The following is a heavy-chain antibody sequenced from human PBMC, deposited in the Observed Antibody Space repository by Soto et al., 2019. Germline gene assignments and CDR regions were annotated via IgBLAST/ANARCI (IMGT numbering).Heavy chain of an antibody. V-gene: IGHV4-61*01. CDR2: ITNSGST. CDR3: ARDGDTNAYV. CDR1: GASVSSGSYY. Sequence: QVQLQESGPGLVKPSETLSLTCTVSGASVSSGSYYWPWIRQPPGKGLEWIGYITNSGSTKYNPSLKCRVTISLDTSRTQFSLRLSSVTTADTAVYYCARDGDTNAYVWGQGPLVTIST. J-gene: IGHJ4*02. D-gene: IGHD2-8*01.